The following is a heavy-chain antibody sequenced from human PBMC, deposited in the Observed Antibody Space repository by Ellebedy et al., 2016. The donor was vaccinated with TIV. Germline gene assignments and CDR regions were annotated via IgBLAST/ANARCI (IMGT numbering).Heavy chain of an antibody. CDR2: INKDGSED. CDR1: EFAFDVDW. J-gene: IGHJ4*02. Sequence: PGGSLRLSCAASEFAFDVDWMSWVRQAPGKGLAWVSNINKDGSEDYYMDSVKGRFTISRDKTENSLFLEMSILRAEDTAIYYCVRGGARSSWYWRLWGQGTLVTVSS. CDR3: VRGGARSSWYWRL. D-gene: IGHD2-8*02. V-gene: IGHV3-7*03.